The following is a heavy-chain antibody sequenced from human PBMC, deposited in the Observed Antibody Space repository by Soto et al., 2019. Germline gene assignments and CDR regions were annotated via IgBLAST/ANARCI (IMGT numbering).Heavy chain of an antibody. CDR1: GGSISSSSYY. CDR2: IYYSGST. Sequence: SETLSLTCTVSGGSISSSSYYWGWIRQPPGKGLEWIGSIYYSGSTYYNPSLKSRVTISVDTSKNQFSLKLSSVTAADTAVYYCASLLGGTSRNYYYYGMDVWGQGTTVTVSS. J-gene: IGHJ6*02. V-gene: IGHV4-39*01. CDR3: ASLLGGTSRNYYYYGMDV. D-gene: IGHD3-16*01.